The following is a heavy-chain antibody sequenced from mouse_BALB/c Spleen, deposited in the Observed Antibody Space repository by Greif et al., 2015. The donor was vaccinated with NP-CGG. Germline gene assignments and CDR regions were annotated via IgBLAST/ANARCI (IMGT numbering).Heavy chain of an antibody. CDR3: AREDYGSRGGWFAY. Sequence: VQLQQSGAELVKPGASVKLSCKASGYTFTSYWMHWVKQRPGQGLEWIGEINPSNGRTNYNEKFKSKATLTVDKSSSTAYMQLSSLTSEDSAVYYCAREDYGSRGGWFAYWGQGTLVTVSA. V-gene: IGHV1S81*02. J-gene: IGHJ3*01. CDR1: GYTFTSYW. CDR2: INPSNGRT. D-gene: IGHD1-1*01.